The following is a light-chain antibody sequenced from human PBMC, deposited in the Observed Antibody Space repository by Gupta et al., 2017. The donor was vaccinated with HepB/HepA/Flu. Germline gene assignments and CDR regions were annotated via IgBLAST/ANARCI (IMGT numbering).Light chain of an antibody. CDR2: RNN. CDR1: SSNIGSNY. CDR3: AAWDDSRSGVV. J-gene: IGLJ2*01. Sequence: QSVLTQPPSASGTPGQRVTIPCSGSSSNIGSNYVYWYQQLPGTAPKLLIYRNNQRPSGVPERFSGSKSGTSASLAISGLRAEDEADYYCAAWDDSRSGVVFGGGTKLTVL. V-gene: IGLV1-47*01.